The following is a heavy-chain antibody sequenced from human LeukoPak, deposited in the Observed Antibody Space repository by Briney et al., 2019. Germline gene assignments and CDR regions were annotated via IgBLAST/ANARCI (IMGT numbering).Heavy chain of an antibody. CDR2: ISYDGSNK. Sequence: GGSLRLSCAASGFTFSSYGMHWVRQAPGKGLEWVAVISYDGSNKYYADSVKGRFTISRDNSKNTLYLQMNSLRAEDTAVYYCARDRRGEKDFDVWGPGTMVTVSS. J-gene: IGHJ3*01. CDR1: GFTFSSYG. CDR3: ARDRRGEKDFDV. V-gene: IGHV3-30*03.